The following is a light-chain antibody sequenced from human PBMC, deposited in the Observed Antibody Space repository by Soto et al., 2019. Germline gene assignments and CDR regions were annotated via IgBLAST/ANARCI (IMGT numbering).Light chain of an antibody. CDR2: NND. CDR1: SSNIETNL. Sequence: QSFLTQPPSASGTPGQRVTISCSGSSSNIETNLVHWYQHLPGASPRLLIYNNDQRPSGGPDRFSASKSGTSASLAISGLRAEDEADYYCTATADRLTGPVFGGGTKVTVL. V-gene: IGLV1-47*02. CDR3: TATADRLTGPV. J-gene: IGLJ2*01.